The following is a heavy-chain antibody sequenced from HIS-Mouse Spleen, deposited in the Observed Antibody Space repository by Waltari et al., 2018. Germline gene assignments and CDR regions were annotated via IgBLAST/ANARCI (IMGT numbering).Heavy chain of an antibody. D-gene: IGHD3-10*02. CDR2: ISSSSTI. J-gene: IGHJ4*02. Sequence: EVQLVESGGGLVQRGGSRRLSCAAAGFTCGSDSMNWVRQAPGKGLEWVSYISSSSTIYYADSVKGRFTISRDNAKNSLYLQMNSLRAEDTAVYYCARDRCSDYWGQGTLVTVSS. V-gene: IGHV3-48*01. CDR1: GFTCGSDS. CDR3: ARDRCSDY.